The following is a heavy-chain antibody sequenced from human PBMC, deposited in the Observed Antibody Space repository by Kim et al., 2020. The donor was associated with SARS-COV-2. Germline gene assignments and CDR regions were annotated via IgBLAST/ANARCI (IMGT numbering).Heavy chain of an antibody. J-gene: IGHJ6*02. Sequence: YSDYAGPVKSRIIIKPDTSRNQFSLQLNSVTPEDTAVYYCARRYKDGMDVWGQGTTVTVSS. D-gene: IGHD1-1*01. V-gene: IGHV6-1*01. CDR3: ARRYKDGMDV. CDR2: YS.